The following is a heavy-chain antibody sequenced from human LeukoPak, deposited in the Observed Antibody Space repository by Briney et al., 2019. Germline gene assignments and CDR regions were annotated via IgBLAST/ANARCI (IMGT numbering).Heavy chain of an antibody. CDR2: IYNDGSST. V-gene: IGHV3-74*01. CDR3: ARVRGGSGRSYAADAFDI. CDR1: GFTFSHYW. J-gene: IGHJ3*02. D-gene: IGHD1-26*01. Sequence: GGSLRLSCAASGFTFSHYWMHWVRQAPGKGLVWASRIYNDGSSTSYADSVKGRFTISRDNAKSTLYLQMNSLRAEDTAVYYCARVRGGSGRSYAADAFDIWGQGTMVTVSS.